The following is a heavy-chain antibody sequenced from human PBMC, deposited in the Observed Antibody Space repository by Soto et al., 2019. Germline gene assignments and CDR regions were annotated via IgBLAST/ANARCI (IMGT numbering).Heavy chain of an antibody. V-gene: IGHV4-39*01. CDR3: ARLYGYCIRNSCHGHYAMDV. Sequence: PSETLSLTCTVSSDSVNSSSYTWGWIRQPPGKGPEWIGSIYSSGSTYYNPSLNSRVTVSVDTSKNQFSLKVTSVTAADTAVYYCARLYGYCIRNSCHGHYAMDVWGQGTTVTVSS. D-gene: IGHD2-2*01. CDR1: SDSVNSSSYT. J-gene: IGHJ6*02. CDR2: IYSSGST.